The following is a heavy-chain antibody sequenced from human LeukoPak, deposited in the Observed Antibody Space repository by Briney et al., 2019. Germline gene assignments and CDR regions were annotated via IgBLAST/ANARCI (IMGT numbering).Heavy chain of an antibody. CDR3: ARGARWAYYFDY. D-gene: IGHD4-23*01. J-gene: IGHJ4*02. CDR1: GFTFSDYY. V-gene: IGHV3-11*01. Sequence: GGSLRLSCTASGFTFSDYYMSWIRQTPGKGLEWLSYISTRDNTIQYADSVKGRFTISRDDANNSVFLQMNNLRAEDSAIYYCARGARWAYYFDYWGQGSLVTVSS. CDR2: ISTRDNTI.